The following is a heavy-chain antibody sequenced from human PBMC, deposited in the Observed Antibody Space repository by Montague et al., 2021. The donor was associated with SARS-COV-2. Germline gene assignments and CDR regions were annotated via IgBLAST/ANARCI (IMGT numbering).Heavy chain of an antibody. CDR3: ARAPRTTNVVVVINGIAFDT. CDR2: INHSGST. CDR1: GGSISSYY. J-gene: IGHJ5*02. D-gene: IGHD3-22*01. Sequence: SETLSLTCAVSGGSISSYYWSWIRQPPGKGLEWIGEINHSGSTXXXPSXXXRVTTSVDTSKNQFSLKLTSVTAADTAVYYCARAPRTTNVVVVINGIAFDTWGQGTMVTVSS. V-gene: IGHV4-59*12.